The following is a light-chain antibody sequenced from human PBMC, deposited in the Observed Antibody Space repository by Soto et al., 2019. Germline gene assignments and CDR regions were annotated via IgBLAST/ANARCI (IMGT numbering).Light chain of an antibody. CDR2: KAS. V-gene: IGKV1-5*03. Sequence: TQSPATLSSSPGERATLSCRASQTVNSWLAWYQQKPGKAPKLLIYKASSLESGVPSRFSGSGSGTEFTLTINSLQPDDFATYYCQQYNSYSINFGQGTRLEI. J-gene: IGKJ5*01. CDR3: QQYNSYSIN. CDR1: QTVNSW.